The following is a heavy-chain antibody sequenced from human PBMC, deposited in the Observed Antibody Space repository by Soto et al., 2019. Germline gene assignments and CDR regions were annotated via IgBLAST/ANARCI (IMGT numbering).Heavy chain of an antibody. CDR2: INQDRSEK. V-gene: IGHV3-7*01. CDR1: GGSFSGYY. Sequence: PSETLSLTCAVYGGSFSGYYWSWVRQAPGKGLEWVANINQDRSEKYYVDSVKGRFTISRDNAKNSLYLQMNSLRAEDTAVYYCARWNSYGYYFDYWGQGTLVTVSS. J-gene: IGHJ4*02. D-gene: IGHD5-18*01. CDR3: ARWNSYGYYFDY.